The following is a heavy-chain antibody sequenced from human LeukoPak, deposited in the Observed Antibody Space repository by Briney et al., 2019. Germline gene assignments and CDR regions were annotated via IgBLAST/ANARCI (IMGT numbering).Heavy chain of an antibody. V-gene: IGHV4-31*03. D-gene: IGHD6-13*01. J-gene: IGHJ5*02. CDR2: IYYSGSI. CDR1: GGSISSGGYY. CDR3: AREGDSSSWYWFDP. Sequence: PSETLSLTCTVSGGSISSGGYYWSWIRQHPGKGLEWIGYIYYSGSIYYNPSLKSRVTISVDTSKNQFSLKLSSVTAADTAVYYCAREGDSSSWYWFDPWGQGTLVTVSS.